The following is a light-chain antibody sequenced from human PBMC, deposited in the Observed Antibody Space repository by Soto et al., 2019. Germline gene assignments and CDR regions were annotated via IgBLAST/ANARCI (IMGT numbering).Light chain of an antibody. Sequence: QPVLTQSPSASASLGASVKLTCSLSSGHSSDAIAWHQQQPEKGPRYLMKLNSDGSHSKGDGIPDRFSGSSSGAERYLTISSLQSEDEADYYCQTWGTDVVFGGGTQLTVL. V-gene: IGLV4-69*01. CDR2: LNSDGSH. J-gene: IGLJ2*01. CDR3: QTWGTDVV. CDR1: SGHSSDA.